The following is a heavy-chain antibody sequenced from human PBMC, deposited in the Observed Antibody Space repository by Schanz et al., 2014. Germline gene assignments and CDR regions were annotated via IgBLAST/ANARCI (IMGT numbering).Heavy chain of an antibody. V-gene: IGHV3-20*04. CDR2: INWNGGST. CDR1: GFGFDDYA. CDR3: AKDLHSNSGNYYSYYFDS. Sequence: EVQLVESGGGVVRPGGSLRLSCAASGFGFDDYAMSWVRQAPGKGLEWVSGINWNGGSTGYADSVKGRFTISRDNAKNSLYLQMNSLRAEDTALYYCAKDLHSNSGNYYSYYFDSWGPGALVTVSS. D-gene: IGHD3-10*01. J-gene: IGHJ4*02.